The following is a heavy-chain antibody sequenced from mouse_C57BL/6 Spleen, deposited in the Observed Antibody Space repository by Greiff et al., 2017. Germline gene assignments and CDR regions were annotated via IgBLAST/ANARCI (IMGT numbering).Heavy chain of an antibody. V-gene: IGHV14-4*01. CDR1: GFNIKDDY. Sequence: VQLQQSGAELVRPGASVKLSCTASGFNIKDDYMHWVKQRPEQGLEWIGWIDPENGDTEYASKFQGKATITADTSSNTAYLQLSSLTSEDTAVYYCTRDSSGYVGDWGQGTLVTVSA. D-gene: IGHD3-2*02. CDR3: TRDSSGYVGD. CDR2: IDPENGDT. J-gene: IGHJ3*01.